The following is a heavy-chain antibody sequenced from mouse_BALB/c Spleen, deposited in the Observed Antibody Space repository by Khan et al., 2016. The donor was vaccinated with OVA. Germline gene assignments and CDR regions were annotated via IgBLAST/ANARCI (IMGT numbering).Heavy chain of an antibody. D-gene: IGHD1-2*01. J-gene: IGHJ3*01. CDR3: ARRNYFGYTFTY. CDR1: GYSFTDYY. V-gene: IGHV1-77*01. Sequence: QVQLQQSGAELARPGASVKLSCKASGYSFTDYYINWVKQRSGQGLEWIGEISPGSGDTYYNEKFKGQATLTADKSSSTAYMQLSSLTSDASAVYFGARRNYFGYTFTYWGQGTLVTVSA. CDR2: ISPGSGDT.